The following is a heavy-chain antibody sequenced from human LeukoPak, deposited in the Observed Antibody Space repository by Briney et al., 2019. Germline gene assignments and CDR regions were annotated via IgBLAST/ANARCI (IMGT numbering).Heavy chain of an antibody. CDR1: GGSISSYY. D-gene: IGHD2-2*03. CDR2: IYYSGST. Sequence: SETLSLTCTVSGGSISSYYWSWIRQPPGKGLEWIGYIYYSGSTNYNPSLKSRVTISVDTSKNQFSLKLSSVTAADTAVYYCASTLCDGYCSSTNSVDWGQGTLVTVSS. CDR3: ASTLCDGYCSSTNSVD. J-gene: IGHJ4*02. V-gene: IGHV4-59*12.